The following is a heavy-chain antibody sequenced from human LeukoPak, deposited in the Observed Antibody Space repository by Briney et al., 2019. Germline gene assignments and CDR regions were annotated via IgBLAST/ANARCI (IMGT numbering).Heavy chain of an antibody. CDR1: GFTFSSYS. J-gene: IGHJ4*02. Sequence: GGSLRLSCAASGFTFSSYSMNWVRQAPGKGLEGVSSISSSSRYIYYADSVKGRFTISRDNAKNSLYLQMNSLRAEDTAVYYCARGGVGATDLDYWGQGTLVTVSS. CDR3: ARGGVGATDLDY. CDR2: ISSSSRYI. D-gene: IGHD1-26*01. V-gene: IGHV3-21*01.